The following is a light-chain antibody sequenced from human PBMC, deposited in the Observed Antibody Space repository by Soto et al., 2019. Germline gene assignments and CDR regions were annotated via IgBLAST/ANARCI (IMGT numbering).Light chain of an antibody. J-gene: IGLJ3*02. CDR3: SSYTSNSTFWV. CDR1: SSDVGGYNY. V-gene: IGLV2-14*01. Sequence: QLVLTQPASVSGSPGQSITISCTGTSSDVGGYNYVSWYQQHPGKAPKLMIYDVSNRPSWVSNRFSGSKSGNTASLTISGHQAEDEADYYCSSYTSNSTFWVFGGGTKLTVL. CDR2: DVS.